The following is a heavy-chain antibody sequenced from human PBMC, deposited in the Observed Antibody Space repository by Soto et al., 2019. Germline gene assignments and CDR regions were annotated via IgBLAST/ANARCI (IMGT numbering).Heavy chain of an antibody. CDR2: IDPSDSYT. CDR3: ARHASPFYVSGSYAPNWFDP. V-gene: IGHV5-10-1*01. Sequence: GQSLKISCKGLGYIFTSYWSSWVLQMPGKGLEWMGRIDPSDSYTNYSPSFQGHVTISADKSISTADLQWSSLKASDTAMYYGARHASPFYVSGSYAPNWFDPGGQGTLVTVSS. CDR1: GYIFTSYW. D-gene: IGHD3-10*01. J-gene: IGHJ5*02.